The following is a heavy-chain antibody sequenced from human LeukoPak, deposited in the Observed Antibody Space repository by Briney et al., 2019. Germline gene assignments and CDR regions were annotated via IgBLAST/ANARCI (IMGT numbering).Heavy chain of an antibody. CDR3: AKDEGSSQFPHYYYYMDV. D-gene: IGHD2-2*01. CDR2: IRYDGSNK. CDR1: GFTFSSYG. J-gene: IGHJ6*03. V-gene: IGHV3-30*02. Sequence: PGGSLRLSCAASGFTFSSYGMHWVRQAPGKGLEWVAFIRYDGSNKYYADSVKGRFTISRDNSKNTLYLQMNSLRAEDTAVYYCAKDEGSSQFPHYYYYMDVWGKGTTVTVSS.